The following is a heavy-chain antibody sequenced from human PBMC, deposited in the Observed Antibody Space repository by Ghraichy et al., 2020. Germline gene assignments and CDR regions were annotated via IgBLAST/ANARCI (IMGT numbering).Heavy chain of an antibody. J-gene: IGHJ6*02. D-gene: IGHD3-3*01. CDR2: VNHSGSG. CDR3: ARGGFWSGYFPV. CDR1: GGSFSGYY. Sequence: SETLSLTCAVYGGSFSGYYWSWIRQPPGKGLEWIGEVNHSGSGNYNSSLKSRVTISVDTSKNQFSLKLSSVTAADTAVYYCARGGFWSGYFPVWGQGATVTVSS. V-gene: IGHV4-34*01.